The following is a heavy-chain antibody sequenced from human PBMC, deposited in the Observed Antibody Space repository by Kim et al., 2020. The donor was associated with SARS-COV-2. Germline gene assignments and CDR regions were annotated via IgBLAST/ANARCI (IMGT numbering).Heavy chain of an antibody. V-gene: IGHV3-53*04. Sequence: SGKGRFTISRHNSKNALYLQMNSLRAEDTAVYYCARDRYCSSTSCHYFDYWGQGTLVTVSS. J-gene: IGHJ4*02. D-gene: IGHD2-2*01. CDR3: ARDRYCSSTSCHYFDY.